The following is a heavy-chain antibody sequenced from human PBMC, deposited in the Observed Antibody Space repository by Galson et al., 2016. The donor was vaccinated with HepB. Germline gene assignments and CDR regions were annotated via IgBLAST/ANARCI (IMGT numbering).Heavy chain of an antibody. J-gene: IGHJ6*04. Sequence: SVKVSCKASGYTFIDYYIHWVRQAPGQGLEWMGWINPNTGDTKSVQRFQGRVTMTRATSISTAYMELNRLTSDDTAVFYCARSKITARSYYSYGMDVWGKGTTVTVSS. V-gene: IGHV1-2*02. CDR3: ARSKITARSYYSYGMDV. CDR2: INPNTGDT. CDR1: GYTFIDYY. D-gene: IGHD3-16*01.